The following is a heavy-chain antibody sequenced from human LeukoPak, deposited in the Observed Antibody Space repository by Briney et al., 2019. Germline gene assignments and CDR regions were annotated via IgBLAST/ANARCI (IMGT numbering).Heavy chain of an antibody. CDR2: IYTSGST. D-gene: IGHD6-6*01. CDR3: ATRKSIAARLEAFDI. V-gene: IGHV4-4*09. CDR1: GGSISSYY. J-gene: IGHJ3*02. Sequence: SETLSLTCTVSGGSISSYYWRWIRQPPGKGLEWIGYIYTSGSTNYNPSLKSRVTISVDTSKDQFSLKLSSVTAADTAVYYCATRKSIAARLEAFDIWGQGTMVTVSS.